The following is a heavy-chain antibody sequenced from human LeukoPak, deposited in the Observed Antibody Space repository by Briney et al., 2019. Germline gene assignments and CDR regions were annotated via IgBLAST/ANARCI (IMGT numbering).Heavy chain of an antibody. J-gene: IGHJ4*02. Sequence: GGSLRLSCAASGFTFSSYAMSWVRQAPGKGLEWVSAISGSGGSTYYADSVKGRFTISRDNSKNTLYLQMNSLRAEGTAVYYCAKDPGRYYDSSGYPIWGQGTLVTVSS. CDR3: AKDPGRYYDSSGYPI. CDR2: ISGSGGST. D-gene: IGHD3-22*01. CDR1: GFTFSSYA. V-gene: IGHV3-23*01.